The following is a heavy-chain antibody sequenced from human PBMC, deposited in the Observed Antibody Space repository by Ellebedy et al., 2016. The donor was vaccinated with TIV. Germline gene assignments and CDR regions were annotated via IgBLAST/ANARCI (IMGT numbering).Heavy chain of an antibody. CDR2: IYAGGNT. Sequence: GGSLRLSCAASGFTVSTSYLSWVRQAPGKGLEWVSVIYAGGNTYYADSVKGRFTISRDNSKNTLYLQMNSLRAEDTAVYYCARGSSGWYNFAYWGQGTLVTVSS. J-gene: IGHJ4*02. D-gene: IGHD6-19*01. CDR1: GFTVSTSY. V-gene: IGHV3-53*01. CDR3: ARGSSGWYNFAY.